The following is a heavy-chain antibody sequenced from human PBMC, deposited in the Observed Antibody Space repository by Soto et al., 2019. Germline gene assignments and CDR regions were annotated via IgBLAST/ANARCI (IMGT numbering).Heavy chain of an antibody. CDR2: IIPLFRTP. J-gene: IGHJ6*02. V-gene: IGHV1-69*01. D-gene: IGHD4-4*01. CDR1: GGTFSSSA. Sequence: GGTFSSSAISWLRQAPGQGLEWMGGIIPLFRTPDYAQKFQGRVTIAADESTSTAYMELSSLRSEDTAVYYCARDNDRLQLGGNYYYMLDVWGQGTTITVSS. CDR3: ARDNDRLQLGGNYYYMLDV.